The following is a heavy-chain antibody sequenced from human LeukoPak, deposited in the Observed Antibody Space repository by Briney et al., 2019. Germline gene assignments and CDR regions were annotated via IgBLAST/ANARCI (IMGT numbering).Heavy chain of an antibody. V-gene: IGHV1-69*01. CDR2: IVPIVGTA. D-gene: IGHD3-9*01. J-gene: IGHJ1*01. Sequence: ASVTVSFKAAGGTFIIYAISWVRQAPGQGLEWMGGIVPIVGTANYAQKFQGRVTITADESTSTAYMELSSLRSEDTAVYYCARSSSDRLRHFDWYNFAEYFQHWGQGTLVTVSS. CDR3: ARSSSDRLRHFDWYNFAEYFQH. CDR1: GGTFIIYA.